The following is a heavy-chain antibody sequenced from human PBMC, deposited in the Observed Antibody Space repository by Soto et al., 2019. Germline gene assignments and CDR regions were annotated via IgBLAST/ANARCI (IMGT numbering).Heavy chain of an antibody. D-gene: IGHD3-10*01. CDR3: ARGLWFGDYYYGMDV. CDR2: ISAYNGNT. CDR1: GGTFNNYV. J-gene: IGHJ6*01. Sequence: ASVKVSCKASGGTFNNYVINWVGQAPGQGLEWMGWISAYNGNTNYAQKLQGRVTMTTDTSTSTAYMELRSLRSDDTAVYYCARGLWFGDYYYGMDVWGQGTTVTVS. V-gene: IGHV1-18*01.